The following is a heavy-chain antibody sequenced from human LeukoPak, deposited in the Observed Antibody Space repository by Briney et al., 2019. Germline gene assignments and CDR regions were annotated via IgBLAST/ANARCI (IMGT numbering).Heavy chain of an antibody. CDR1: GYTFTSYG. D-gene: IGHD3-10*01. J-gene: IGHJ6*02. Sequence: ASVKVSCKASGYTFTSYGISWVRQAPGQGLEWMGWISAYNGNTNYAQKLQGRVTMTTDTSTSTAYMELRSLRSDDTAVYYCARDEYGSGSYYEYYGMDVWGQGTTVTVSS. CDR2: ISAYNGNT. CDR3: ARDEYGSGSYYEYYGMDV. V-gene: IGHV1-18*01.